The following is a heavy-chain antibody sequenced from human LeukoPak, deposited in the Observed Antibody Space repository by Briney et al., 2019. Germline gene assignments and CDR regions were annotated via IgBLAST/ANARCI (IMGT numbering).Heavy chain of an antibody. CDR2: ISAYNGNT. V-gene: IGHV1-18*01. D-gene: IGHD3-22*01. CDR1: GYTFTTYY. Sequence: ASVKVSCKTSGYTFTTYYITWVRQAPGQGLEWMGWISAYNGNTNYAQKLQGRVTMTTDTSTSTVYMELRSLRSDDTAMYYCAAHSFGYCEYWGQGTLVTVSS. J-gene: IGHJ4*02. CDR3: AAHSFGYCEY.